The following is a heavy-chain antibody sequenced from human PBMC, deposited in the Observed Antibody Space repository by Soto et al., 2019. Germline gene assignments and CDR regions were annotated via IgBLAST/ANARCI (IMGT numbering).Heavy chain of an antibody. D-gene: IGHD3-10*01. Sequence: QVQLQESGPGQVKPSETLFLTCTVSGGSISSYYWSWIRQPRGKGLEWIGYIYYSGSTNYNPSLKSRVTISVDTSKNQFSLKLSSVTAADTAVYYCARAPRGNYGYPSYFDYWGQGTLVTVSS. J-gene: IGHJ4*02. CDR1: GGSISSYY. CDR2: IYYSGST. CDR3: ARAPRGNYGYPSYFDY. V-gene: IGHV4-59*01.